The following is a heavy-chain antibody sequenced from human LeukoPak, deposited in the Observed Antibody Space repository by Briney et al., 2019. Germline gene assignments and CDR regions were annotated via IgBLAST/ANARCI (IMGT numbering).Heavy chain of an antibody. Sequence: GGSLRLSCAASGFIFSNYGMHRVRQAPGKGVEWVSFIWSDGNKQNYADSVNGRFTITRDNSKNTVYLQMNSLRVEDTAVYFCANKDYWGQGTPVTVSS. V-gene: IGHV3-30*02. J-gene: IGHJ4*02. CDR2: IWSDGNKQ. CDR3: ANKDY. CDR1: GFIFSNYG.